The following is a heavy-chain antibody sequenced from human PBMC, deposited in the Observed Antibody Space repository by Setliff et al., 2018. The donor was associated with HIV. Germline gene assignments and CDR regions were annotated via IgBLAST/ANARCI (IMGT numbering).Heavy chain of an antibody. CDR3: ARVVWMAAAGTIDYYYYGMDI. J-gene: IGHJ6*02. Sequence: KASETLSLTCAVYGVSFSGYYWSWIRQPPGKGLEWIGEINHRGITNYSPSLKSRVTISVDTSKNQFSLKLRSVTAADTAVYYCARVVWMAAAGTIDYYYYGMDIWCQGTTVTVSS. V-gene: IGHV4-34*01. D-gene: IGHD6-13*01. CDR2: INHRGIT. CDR1: GVSFSGYY.